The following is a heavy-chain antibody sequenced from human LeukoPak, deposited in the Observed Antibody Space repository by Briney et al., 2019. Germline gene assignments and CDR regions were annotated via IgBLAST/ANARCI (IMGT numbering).Heavy chain of an antibody. CDR1: GYTFTSYG. Sequence: ASVKVSCKASGYTFTSYGISWVRQAPGQGLEWMGWISAYNGNTNYAQKLQGRVTMTTDTSTSTAYMELRSLRSEDTAVYYCARGRAGGATTSLDAFDIWGQGTMVTVSS. J-gene: IGHJ3*02. D-gene: IGHD1-26*01. V-gene: IGHV1-18*01. CDR2: ISAYNGNT. CDR3: ARGRAGGATTSLDAFDI.